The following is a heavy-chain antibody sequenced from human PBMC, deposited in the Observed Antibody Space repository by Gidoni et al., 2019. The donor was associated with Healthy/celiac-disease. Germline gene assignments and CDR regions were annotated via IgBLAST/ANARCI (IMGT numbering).Heavy chain of an antibody. CDR3: AKGREYSGYEGDY. J-gene: IGHJ4*02. Sequence: EVQLLESGGGLVQPGGSLRLSCAASGFTCSSYAMSWVRQAPGKGLEWVSAISGSGGSTYYADSVKGRFTISRDNSKNTLYLQMNSLRAEDTAVYYCAKGREYSGYEGDYWGQGTLVTVSS. CDR1: GFTCSSYA. CDR2: ISGSGGST. V-gene: IGHV3-23*01. D-gene: IGHD5-12*01.